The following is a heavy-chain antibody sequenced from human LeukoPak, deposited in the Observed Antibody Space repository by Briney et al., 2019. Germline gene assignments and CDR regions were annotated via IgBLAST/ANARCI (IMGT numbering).Heavy chain of an antibody. CDR3: AKDGSPTYYYDSSGYYS. CDR2: ISGSGGIT. CDR1: GFTFSTYG. D-gene: IGHD3-22*01. Sequence: GGSLRLSCAASGFTFSTYGMSWVRQAPGKGLEWVSSISGSGGITYYADSVKGRFTISRDKSKNTLYLQMNSLRAEDTAVYYCAKDGSPTYYYDSSGYYSWGQGTLVTVSS. V-gene: IGHV3-23*01. J-gene: IGHJ4*02.